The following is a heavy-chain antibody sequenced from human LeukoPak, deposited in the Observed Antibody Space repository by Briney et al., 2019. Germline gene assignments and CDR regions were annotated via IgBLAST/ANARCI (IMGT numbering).Heavy chain of an antibody. Sequence: PGGSLRLSCVVSGFTLSSRWMMWVRQAPGKGLEWMTNINRDGSEKNYVDSVKGRFTITRDNSKNTLYLQMNSLRAEDTAVYYCAKDKGRDGYNYYDYWGQGTLVTVSS. CDR2: INRDGSEK. CDR3: AKDKGRDGYNYYDY. CDR1: GFTLSSRW. V-gene: IGHV3-7*01. J-gene: IGHJ4*02. D-gene: IGHD5-24*01.